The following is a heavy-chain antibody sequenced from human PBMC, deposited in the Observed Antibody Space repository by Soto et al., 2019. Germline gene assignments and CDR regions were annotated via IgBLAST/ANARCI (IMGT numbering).Heavy chain of an antibody. Sequence: ASVKVSCKASGYTFTGYYMHWVRQAPGQGLEWMGWINPNSGGTNYAQKFQGRVTMTRDTTISTAYMELSRLRSDDTAVYYCERGRYRYGTRLLGYYGMDVWGQGTTVTVSS. CDR1: GYTFTGYY. CDR2: INPNSGGT. J-gene: IGHJ6*02. CDR3: ERGRYRYGTRLLGYYGMDV. V-gene: IGHV1-2*02. D-gene: IGHD5-18*01.